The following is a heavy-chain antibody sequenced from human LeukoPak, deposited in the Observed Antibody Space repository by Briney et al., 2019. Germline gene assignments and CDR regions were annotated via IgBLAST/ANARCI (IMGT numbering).Heavy chain of an antibody. CDR3: ARPLFAYCGGDCYWFDP. Sequence: ASVKVSCKASGYSFTGYYMHWVRQAPGQGLEWMGWINPYSGGTNYAQKFQGRVTMTRDTSISTAYMELSRLRSDDTAVYYCARPLFAYCGGDCYWFDPWGQGTLVTVSS. V-gene: IGHV1-2*02. CDR2: INPYSGGT. J-gene: IGHJ5*02. CDR1: GYSFTGYY. D-gene: IGHD2-21*02.